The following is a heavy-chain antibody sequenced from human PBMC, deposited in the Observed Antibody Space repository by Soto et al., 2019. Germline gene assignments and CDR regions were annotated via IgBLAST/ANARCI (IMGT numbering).Heavy chain of an antibody. CDR3: VRGGGGGQFDS. J-gene: IGHJ4*02. D-gene: IGHD2-21*01. CDR2: ISPNSNYR. CDR1: GFTFRNYG. Sequence: GGSLRLSCVASGFTFRNYGMHWVRQAPDKGLEWLSYISPNSNYRQYAESVKGRHTISRDNAKNSLSLQMNSLRVEDTAVYYCVRGGGGGQFDSWGQGTLVTVSS. V-gene: IGHV3-21*05.